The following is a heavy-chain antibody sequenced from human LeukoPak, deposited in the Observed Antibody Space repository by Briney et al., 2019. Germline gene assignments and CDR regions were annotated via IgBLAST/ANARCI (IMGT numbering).Heavy chain of an antibody. CDR2: IYYSGST. D-gene: IGHD1-14*01. CDR1: GGSISSGGYY. J-gene: IGHJ4*02. Sequence: PSETLSLTCTVSGGSISSGGYYWSWIRQHPGKGLEWIGYIYYSGSTYYNPSLKSRVTIPVDTSKNQFSLKLSSVTAADTAVYYCARGWRTGIDCWGQGTLVTVSS. V-gene: IGHV4-31*03. CDR3: ARGWRTGIDC.